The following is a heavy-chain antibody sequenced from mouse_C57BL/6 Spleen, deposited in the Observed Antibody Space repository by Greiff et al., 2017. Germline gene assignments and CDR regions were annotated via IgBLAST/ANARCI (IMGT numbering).Heavy chain of an antibody. Sequence: EVKVEESGPGLVKPSQSLSLTCSVTGYSITSGYYWNWIRQFPGNKLEWMGYISYDGSNNYNPSLKNRISITRDTSKNQFFLKLNSVTTEDTATYYCASRAYGYYFDYWGQGTTLTVSS. CDR3: ASRAYGYYFDY. CDR1: GYSITSGYY. D-gene: IGHD2-2*01. V-gene: IGHV3-6*01. J-gene: IGHJ2*01. CDR2: ISYDGSN.